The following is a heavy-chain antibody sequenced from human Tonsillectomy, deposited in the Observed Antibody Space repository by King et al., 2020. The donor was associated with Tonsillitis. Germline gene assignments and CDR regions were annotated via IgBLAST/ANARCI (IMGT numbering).Heavy chain of an antibody. CDR1: GFTFISYA. V-gene: IGHV3-23*04. J-gene: IGHJ3*02. CDR2: ISGSGDST. D-gene: IGHD1-26*01. CDR3: AKSLYRSVGAMVQAFDI. Sequence: MQLVQSGGGLVQPGGSLRLSCAASGFTFISYAMSWVRQAPGKGLEWVSAISGSGDSTFYADSVKGRFTISRDNSKNTLYLEMNSLRAEDTAVYYCAKSLYRSVGAMVQAFDIWGQGTMVTVSS.